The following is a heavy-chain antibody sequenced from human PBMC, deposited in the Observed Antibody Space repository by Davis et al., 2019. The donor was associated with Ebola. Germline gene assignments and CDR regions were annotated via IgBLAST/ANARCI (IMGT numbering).Heavy chain of an antibody. V-gene: IGHV3-23*01. D-gene: IGHD2/OR15-2a*01. CDR1: GFTFSSYA. CDR2: ISGSGGST. Sequence: GESLKISCAASGFTFSSYAMSWVRQAPGKGLEWVSAISGSGGSTYYADSVKGRFTISRDNSKNTLYLQMNSLRAEDTAVYYCARGQGLFHDYWGQGTLVTVSS. CDR3: ARGQGLFHDY. J-gene: IGHJ4*02.